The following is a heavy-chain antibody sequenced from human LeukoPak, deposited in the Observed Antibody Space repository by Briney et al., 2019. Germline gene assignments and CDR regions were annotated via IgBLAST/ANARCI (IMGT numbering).Heavy chain of an antibody. CDR2: IYYSGST. D-gene: IGHD2-8*01. V-gene: IGHV4-39*07. CDR1: GGSISSSSYY. CDR3: ARGLERCMLYPCYYYYYYMDV. Sequence: SETLSLTCTVSGGSISSSSYYWGWIRQPPGKGLEWIGSIYYSGSTYYNPSLKSRVTISVDTSKNQFSLKLSSVTAADTAVYYCARGLERCMLYPCYYYYYYMDVWGEGTTVTVSS. J-gene: IGHJ6*03.